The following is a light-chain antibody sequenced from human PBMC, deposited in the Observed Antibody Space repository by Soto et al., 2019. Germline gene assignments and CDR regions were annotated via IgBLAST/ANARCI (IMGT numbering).Light chain of an antibody. Sequence: DIQMTQAPSTLSASVGDRVTITCRASKSISSWLAWYQQKPGKDPKLLIYKASSLESGVPSRFSGSGSGTEFTLTSSRLQPDDFANYYCQQYNSYPLTCGGGTKVEIK. V-gene: IGKV1-5*03. J-gene: IGKJ4*01. CDR1: KSISSW. CDR3: QQYNSYPLT. CDR2: KAS.